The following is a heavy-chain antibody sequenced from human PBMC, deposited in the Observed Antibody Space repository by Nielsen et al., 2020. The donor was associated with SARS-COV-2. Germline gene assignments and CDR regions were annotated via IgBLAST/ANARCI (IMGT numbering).Heavy chain of an antibody. CDR2: INHSGST. V-gene: IGHV4-34*01. Sequence: SETLSLTCAVYGGSFSGYYWSWIRQPPGKGLEWIGEINHSGSTNYNPSLKSRVTISVDTSKNQFSLKLSSVTAADTAVYYCARYRGARIVPAAIVSRFGWFDPWGQGTLVTVSS. J-gene: IGHJ5*02. CDR1: GGSFSGYY. CDR3: ARYRGARIVPAAIVSRFGWFDP. D-gene: IGHD2-2*01.